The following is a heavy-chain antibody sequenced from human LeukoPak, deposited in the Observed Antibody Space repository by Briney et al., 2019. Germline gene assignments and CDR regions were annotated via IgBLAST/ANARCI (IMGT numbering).Heavy chain of an antibody. J-gene: IGHJ4*02. V-gene: IGHV3-30*02. CDR1: GFTFSTYG. D-gene: IGHD3-3*01. CDR3: ARDGRRGYDFWSSFDY. CDR2: IRYDESDK. Sequence: GGSLRLSCAASGFTFSTYGMHWVRQAPGKGLEWVAFIRYDESDKYYGDSVKGRFTISRDNSKNSLYLQMNSLRAEDTAVYYCARDGRRGYDFWSSFDYWGQGTLVTVSS.